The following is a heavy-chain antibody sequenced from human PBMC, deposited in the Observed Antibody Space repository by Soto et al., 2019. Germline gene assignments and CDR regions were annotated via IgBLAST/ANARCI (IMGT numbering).Heavy chain of an antibody. V-gene: IGHV3-48*02. CDR2: ISSSSSTI. D-gene: IGHD7-27*01. CDR3: ASHQTGDRGGFDY. J-gene: IGHJ4*02. CDR1: GFTFSSYS. Sequence: GGSLRLSCAASGFTFSSYSMNWVRQAPGKGLEWVSYISSSSSTIYYADSVKGRFTISRDNAKNSLYLQMNSLRDEDTAVYYCASHQTGDRGGFDYWGQGTLVTVSS.